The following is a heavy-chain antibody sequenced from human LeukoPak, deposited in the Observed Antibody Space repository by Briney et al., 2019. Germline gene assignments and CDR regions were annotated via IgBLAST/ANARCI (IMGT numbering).Heavy chain of an antibody. CDR2: INHNGST. V-gene: IGHV4-34*01. CDR3: VAVADYLRYYYGMDV. D-gene: IGHD6-19*01. Sequence: SETLSLTCAVYGGSFSGYYWSWIRQPPGKGLEWIGEINHNGSTNYNPSLKSRVTISVDTSKNQFSLKLSSVTAADTAVYYCVAVADYLRYYYGMDVWGQGTTVTVAS. J-gene: IGHJ6*02. CDR1: GGSFSGYY.